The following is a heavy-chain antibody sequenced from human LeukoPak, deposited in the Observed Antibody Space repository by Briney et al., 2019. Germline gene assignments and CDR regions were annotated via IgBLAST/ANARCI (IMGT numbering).Heavy chain of an antibody. D-gene: IGHD6-13*01. Sequence: GGSLRLSCAGSGFNFSTYEMNWVRQAPGKGLEWLSYISGSGSYTNYADSVKGRFTTSRDNAKNSLYLQMNSLRAEDTAVYYCARVGSIAAAGTPDYWGQGTLVTVSS. CDR1: GFNFSTYE. V-gene: IGHV3-48*03. CDR3: ARVGSIAAAGTPDY. J-gene: IGHJ4*02. CDR2: ISGSGSYT.